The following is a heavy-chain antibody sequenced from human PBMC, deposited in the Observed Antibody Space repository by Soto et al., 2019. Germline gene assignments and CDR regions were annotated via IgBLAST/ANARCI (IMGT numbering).Heavy chain of an antibody. CDR2: INPDGSST. Sequence: GGSLRLSCTVSGVTFNNYWMHWVRQAPGKGLVWVSRINPDGSSTSYADSVKGRFTISRDNAKNTLYLQMNSLRAEDTAVYYCTRDLTGGEASWGQGTPVTVSS. J-gene: IGHJ5*02. CDR3: TRDLTGGEAS. CDR1: GVTFNNYW. V-gene: IGHV3-74*01. D-gene: IGHD7-27*01.